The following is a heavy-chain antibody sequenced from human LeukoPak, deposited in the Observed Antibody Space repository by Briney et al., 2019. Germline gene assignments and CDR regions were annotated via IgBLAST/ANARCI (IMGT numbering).Heavy chain of an antibody. Sequence: GGSLTLACAASGFTFGSYPMKWVRLSPGEGLGWVSHISSVGNAEYYPDSVRGRFTMSRDNAKNLCFLQLNSLRAEDTAVYFCARDTLHGQFVISLDYWGQGALVTVSS. CDR1: GFTFGSYP. CDR2: ISSVGNAE. D-gene: IGHD2/OR15-2a*01. V-gene: IGHV3-48*03. CDR3: ARDTLHGQFVISLDY. J-gene: IGHJ4*02.